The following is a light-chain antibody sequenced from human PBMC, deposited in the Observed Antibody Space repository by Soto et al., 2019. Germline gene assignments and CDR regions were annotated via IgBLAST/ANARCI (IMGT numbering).Light chain of an antibody. CDR1: QSISTW. J-gene: IGKJ4*01. Sequence: DSQMTQYPSTLSASVGDRVTITCRASQSISTWLAWYQQKPGKAPKILISKASTLQSGGPPRFSGSGSGTEFTLTSSSLQPDDFATYYCQQYESYPMTFGGGTKVEIK. CDR2: KAS. CDR3: QQYESYPMT. V-gene: IGKV1-5*03.